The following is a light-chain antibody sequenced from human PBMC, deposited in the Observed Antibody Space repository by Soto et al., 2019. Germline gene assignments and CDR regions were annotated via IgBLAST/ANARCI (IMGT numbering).Light chain of an antibody. CDR1: QSVSRY. CDR3: QQRSHFPLCT. Sequence: EIVLTQSPATLSLSPGEGATLSCRASQSVSRYLAWYQQKPGQAPRLLIYDTSNRPIGIPTRCSGSGSGRDFALTISSLEPLNFAVYYCQQRSHFPLCTFGPGTNVDIK. CDR2: DTS. J-gene: IGKJ3*01. V-gene: IGKV3-11*02.